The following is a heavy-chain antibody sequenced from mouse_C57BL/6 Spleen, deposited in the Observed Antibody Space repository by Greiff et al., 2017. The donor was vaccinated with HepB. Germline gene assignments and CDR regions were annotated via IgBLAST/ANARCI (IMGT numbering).Heavy chain of an antibody. CDR2: IDPSDSET. J-gene: IGHJ3*01. D-gene: IGHD2-4*01. CDR3: ARRGDYGAWFAY. V-gene: IGHV1-52*01. CDR1: GYTFTSYW. Sequence: QVQLKQPGAELVRPGSSVKLSCKASGYTFTSYWMHWVKQRPIQGLEWIGNIDPSDSETHYNQKFKDKATLTVDKSSSTAYMQLSSLTSEDSAVYYCARRGDYGAWFAYWGQGTLVTVSA.